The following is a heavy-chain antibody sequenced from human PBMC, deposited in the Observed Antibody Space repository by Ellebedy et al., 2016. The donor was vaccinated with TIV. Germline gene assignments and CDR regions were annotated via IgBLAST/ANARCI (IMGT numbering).Heavy chain of an antibody. CDR3: ARVEPFYCSSTSCKNLGSDY. CDR2: ISSSGSYI. Sequence: GGSLRLXCAASGFTFSRYSMNWVRQAPGKGLEWVSYISSSGSYIYYADSVRGRFTISRDNAKNSLYLQMNSLRAEDTAVYYCARVEPFYCSSTSCKNLGSDYWGQGTLVTVSS. J-gene: IGHJ4*02. V-gene: IGHV3-21*05. CDR1: GFTFSRYS. D-gene: IGHD2-2*01.